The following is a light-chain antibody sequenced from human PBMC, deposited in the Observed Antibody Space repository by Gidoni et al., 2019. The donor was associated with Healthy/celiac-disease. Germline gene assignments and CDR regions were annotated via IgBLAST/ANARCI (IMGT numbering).Light chain of an antibody. CDR2: GAS. CDR3: QQYNNWPPWT. CDR1: QSVSSN. V-gene: IGKV3-15*01. Sequence: EIVMTQSPATLSVSPGDRATIPCRASQSVSSNLAWYQQKPGQAPRLLIYGASTRATGIPARFSGSGSGTEFTLTISSLQSEDFAVYYCQQYNNWPPWTFXXXTKVEIK. J-gene: IGKJ1*01.